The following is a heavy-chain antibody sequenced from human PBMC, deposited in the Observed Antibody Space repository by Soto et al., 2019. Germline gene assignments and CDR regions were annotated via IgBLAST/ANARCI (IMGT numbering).Heavy chain of an antibody. D-gene: IGHD2-8*01. J-gene: IGHJ4*02. CDR2: IRSIAYGLTA. CDR1: GFTFGDYA. V-gene: IGHV3-49*03. CDR3: SRMDCTNYSCHYLFDY. Sequence: GGSLRLSCTASGFTFGDYAMSWFRQGPGKGLEWVGFIRSIAYGLTADYAASVKGRFIISRDDSKSIAYLQMNSLKTEDTAVYYCSRMDCTNYSCHYLFDYWGQGALVTVSS.